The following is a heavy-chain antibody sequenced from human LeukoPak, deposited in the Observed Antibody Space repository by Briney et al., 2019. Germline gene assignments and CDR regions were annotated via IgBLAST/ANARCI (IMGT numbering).Heavy chain of an antibody. D-gene: IGHD2-2*01. CDR2: ISGSGGNT. CDR3: ARDSIVVVPAAVIYYYYYYGMDV. J-gene: IGHJ6*02. V-gene: IGHV3-23*01. CDR1: GFTFSSYA. Sequence: GGSLRLSCAASGFTFSSYAMSWVRQAPGKGLEWVSAISGSGGNTYYADSVKGRFTISRDNSKNTLYLQTNSLRAEDTAVYYCARDSIVVVPAAVIYYYYYYGMDVWGQGTTVTVSS.